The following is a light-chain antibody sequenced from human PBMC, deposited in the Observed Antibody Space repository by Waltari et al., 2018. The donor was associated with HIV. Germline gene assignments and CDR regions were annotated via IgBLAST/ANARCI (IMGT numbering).Light chain of an antibody. Sequence: QSLLTQPPSVSAAPGQKVTIPCSGSSSNIGNHYVSQYQQLPGTAPKLLIYENHKRPSGIPDRFSGSKSGTSAALAITGLQTGDEADYYCGTWDDSLGAGVFGGGTKLTVL. V-gene: IGLV1-51*02. J-gene: IGLJ2*01. CDR2: ENH. CDR1: SSNIGNHY. CDR3: GTWDDSLGAGV.